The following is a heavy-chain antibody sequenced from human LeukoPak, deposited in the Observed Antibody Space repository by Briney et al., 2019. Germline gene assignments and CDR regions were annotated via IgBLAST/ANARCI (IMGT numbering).Heavy chain of an antibody. D-gene: IGHD2-15*01. CDR1: GYTFTTYW. CDR3: ATHCSGGSCYSKGYYYYGMDV. Sequence: GDSLKISCRASGYTFTTYWISWVRQMPGKGLEWMGRIDPSDSYTNYSPSFQGHVTISADKSISTAYLQWSSLKASDTAMYYCATHCSGGSCYSKGYYYYGMDVWGQGTTVTVSS. J-gene: IGHJ6*02. V-gene: IGHV5-10-1*01. CDR2: IDPSDSYT.